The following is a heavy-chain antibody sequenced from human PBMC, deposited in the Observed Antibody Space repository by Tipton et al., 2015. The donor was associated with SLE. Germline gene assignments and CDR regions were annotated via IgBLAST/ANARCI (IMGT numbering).Heavy chain of an antibody. CDR3: ARRKVRITMVRGVIIDDAFDI. CDR2: IYYSGST. V-gene: IGHV4-39*01. D-gene: IGHD3-10*01. J-gene: IGHJ3*02. Sequence: TLSLTCTVSGGSISSSSYYWGWIRQPPGKGLEWIGSIYYSGSTYYNPSLKSRVTISVDTSKNQFSLKLSSVTAADTAVYYCARRKVRITMVRGVIIDDAFDIWGQGTMVTVSS. CDR1: GGSISSSSYY.